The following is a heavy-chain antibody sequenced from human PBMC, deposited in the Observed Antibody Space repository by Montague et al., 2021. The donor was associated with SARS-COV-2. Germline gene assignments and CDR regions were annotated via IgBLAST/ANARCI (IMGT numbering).Heavy chain of an antibody. CDR1: GGSVGSSHYY. J-gene: IGHJ4*02. CDR3: ARDVRYYYDQ. CDR2: VSYRGST. D-gene: IGHD3-10*01. Sequence: SETLSPTCTVSGGSVGSSHYYWAWIRQPPGKGLGWIGYVSYRGSTNYNLSLKSRVTISLDTSKNRFSLRVTSVTAADTAVYYCARDVRYYYDQWGQGILVTVSS. V-gene: IGHV4-61*01.